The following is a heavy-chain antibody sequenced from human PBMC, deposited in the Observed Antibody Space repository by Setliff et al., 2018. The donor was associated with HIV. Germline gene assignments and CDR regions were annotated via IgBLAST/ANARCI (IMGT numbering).Heavy chain of an antibody. CDR1: GGSISSGGYY. D-gene: IGHD2-8*01. J-gene: IGHJ4*02. Sequence: SETLSLTCTVSGGSISSGGYYWSWIRQPAGKGLEWIGRISASGTTNYNPSLKGRVTISVDTSKNQFSLRLSSVTATDTAVYYCARESPDGLDYWGQGTLVTVSS. CDR3: ARESPDGLDY. V-gene: IGHV4-61*02. CDR2: ISASGTT.